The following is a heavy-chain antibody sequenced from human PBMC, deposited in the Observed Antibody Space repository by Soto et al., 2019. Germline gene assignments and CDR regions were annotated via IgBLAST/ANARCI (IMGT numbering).Heavy chain of an antibody. CDR2: IRSKANNYAT. CDR1: GFTFSGSA. J-gene: IGHJ6*03. CDR3: SRQASDFWSGKPQYYMDV. V-gene: IGHV3-73*01. Sequence: EVQLVESGGGLVQPGGSLKLSCAASGFTFSGSAMHWVRQASGKGLEWVGRIRSKANNYATAYGASVKGRFTISRGDSKNTAYLQMNSLKTEDTAVYYCSRQASDFWSGKPQYYMDVWGKGTTVTVSS. D-gene: IGHD3-3*01.